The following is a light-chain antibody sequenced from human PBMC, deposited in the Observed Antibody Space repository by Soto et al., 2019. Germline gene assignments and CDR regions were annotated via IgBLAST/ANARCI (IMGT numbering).Light chain of an antibody. V-gene: IGLV2-23*01. CDR2: EGS. Sequence: QSALTQPASVSGSPGQSITISCTGTSSDVGSYNLVSWYQQHPGKAPKLMIYEGSKRPSGVSNRFSGSKSGNTASLTISGLQAEDEADYYFCSYAGSSTVFGGGTKVTVL. CDR3: CSYAGSSTV. CDR1: SSDVGSYNL. J-gene: IGLJ2*01.